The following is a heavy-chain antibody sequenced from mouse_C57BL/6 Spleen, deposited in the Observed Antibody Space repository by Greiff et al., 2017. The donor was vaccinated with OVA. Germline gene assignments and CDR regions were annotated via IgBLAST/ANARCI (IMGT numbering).Heavy chain of an antibody. CDR1: GYTFTSYW. CDR2: IDPSDSET. D-gene: IGHD2-1*01. V-gene: IGHV1-52*01. CDR3: ARGGNYGNYVRYFDD. Sequence: QVQLQQPGAELVRPGSSVKLSCKASGYTFTSYWMHWVKQRPIQGLEWIGNIDPSDSETHYNQKFKDKATLTVDKSSSTAYMQLSSLTSEDSAVYFCARGGNYGNYVRYFDDWGQGTTLTVSS. J-gene: IGHJ2*01.